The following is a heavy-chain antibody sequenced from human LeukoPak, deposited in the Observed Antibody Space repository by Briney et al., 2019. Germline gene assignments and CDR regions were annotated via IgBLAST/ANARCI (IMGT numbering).Heavy chain of an antibody. Sequence: PGGSLRLSCAASGFTFSSYSMNWVRQAPGKGLEWVSVIYSGGSTYYADSVKGRFTISRDNSKNTLYLQMNSLRAEDTAVYYCAVLTYYYGSGSYRSFDYWGQGTLVTVSS. CDR2: IYSGGST. J-gene: IGHJ4*02. D-gene: IGHD3-10*01. V-gene: IGHV3-66*01. CDR1: GFTFSSYS. CDR3: AVLTYYYGSGSYRSFDY.